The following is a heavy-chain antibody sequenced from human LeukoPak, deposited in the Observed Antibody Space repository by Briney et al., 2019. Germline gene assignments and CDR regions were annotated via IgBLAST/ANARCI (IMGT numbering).Heavy chain of an antibody. V-gene: IGHV4-61*02. CDR2: IYTSGST. J-gene: IGHJ4*02. CDR3: ASDSGH. D-gene: IGHD1-14*01. Sequence: SETLSLTCTVSGGSISSAGYYWNWIRQPAGKGLEWIGLIYTSGSTNYNPSLKSRITISIDTSMNQFSLKLSSVTAADTAVYYCASDSGHWGQGTLVTVSS. CDR1: GGSISSAGYY.